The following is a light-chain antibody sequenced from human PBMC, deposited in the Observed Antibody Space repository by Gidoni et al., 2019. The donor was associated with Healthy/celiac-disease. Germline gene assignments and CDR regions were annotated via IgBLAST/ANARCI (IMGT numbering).Light chain of an antibody. V-gene: IGKV3-15*01. CDR2: GAS. Sequence: EIVMTKSPATLSVSPGERATLSCRASQSVCSNLAWYQQKPGQAPRLLIYGASTRATGIPARFSGSGSGTEFTLTISSLQSEDFAVYYCQQYNNWPPVYTFGQGTKLEIK. CDR1: QSVCSN. CDR3: QQYNNWPPVYT. J-gene: IGKJ2*01.